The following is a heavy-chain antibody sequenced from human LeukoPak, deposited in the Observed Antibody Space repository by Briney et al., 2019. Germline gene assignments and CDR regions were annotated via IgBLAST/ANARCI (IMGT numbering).Heavy chain of an antibody. J-gene: IGHJ4*02. CDR3: AREIDRDDYNRFFAY. CDR1: GYSFSTYT. D-gene: IGHD5-24*01. Sequence: AAVTVSFTASGYSFSTYTMNWVRQAPGQRLEWMGRINAGNGNTKYSQKFQGRVTITRDTSASTAYMEMRSLRSEDTAVYYCAREIDRDDYNRFFAYWGQGTLVTVSS. V-gene: IGHV1-3*01. CDR2: INAGNGNT.